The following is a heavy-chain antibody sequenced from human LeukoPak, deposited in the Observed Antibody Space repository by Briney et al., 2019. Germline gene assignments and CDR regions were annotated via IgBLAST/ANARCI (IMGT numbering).Heavy chain of an antibody. Sequence: GGSLRLSCAVSGFTFSSYSMNWVRRAPGGGVGWVSSISSSGSYIYYADSVKGRFTISRDNAKNSLSLHMNSLRAEDTAVYYCARDYEDDSSGYYNYYYYYMDVWGKGTTVTVSS. CDR1: GFTFSSYS. V-gene: IGHV3-21*01. CDR2: ISSSGSYI. D-gene: IGHD3-22*01. J-gene: IGHJ6*03. CDR3: ARDYEDDSSGYYNYYYYYMDV.